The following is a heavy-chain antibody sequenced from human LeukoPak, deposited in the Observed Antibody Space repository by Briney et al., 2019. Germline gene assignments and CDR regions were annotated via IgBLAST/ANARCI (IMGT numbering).Heavy chain of an antibody. CDR3: ARAVAGTFDY. Sequence: GGSLRLSCAASGFNFANHAMSWVRQTAGKGLEWVSAISGGGDITYYADSVKGRFTISRDNSKDTLYLQMNSLRAEDTAVYYCARAVAGTFDYWGQGTLVTVSS. J-gene: IGHJ4*02. V-gene: IGHV3-23*01. D-gene: IGHD6-19*01. CDR1: GFNFANHA. CDR2: ISGGGDIT.